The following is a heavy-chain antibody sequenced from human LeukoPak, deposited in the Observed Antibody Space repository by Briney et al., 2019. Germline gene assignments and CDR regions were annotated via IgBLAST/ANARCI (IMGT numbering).Heavy chain of an antibody. CDR3: ARRPPGYDFWSGYYTLYYFDY. CDR2: IYYSGST. D-gene: IGHD3-3*01. V-gene: IGHV4-39*01. Sequence: SETLSLTCTVSGGSISSSSYYWGWIRQPPGKGLEWIGSIYYSGSTYYNPSLKSRNTISVDTSKNQFSLQLSSVTAADTAVYYCARRPPGYDFWSGYYTLYYFDYWGQGTLVTVSS. CDR1: GGSISSSSYY. J-gene: IGHJ4*02.